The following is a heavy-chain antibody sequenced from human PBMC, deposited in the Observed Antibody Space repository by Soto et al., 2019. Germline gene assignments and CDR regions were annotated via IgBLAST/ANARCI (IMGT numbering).Heavy chain of an antibody. J-gene: IGHJ6*02. CDR2: IIPLFGTT. CDR3: EIDVGYGELSVD. D-gene: IGHD3-10*01. CDR1: GGTFSNYV. V-gene: IGHV1-69*01. Sequence: QVQLVQSGTEVKKPGSSAKVSCRASGGTFSNYVISWVRQAPGQGLEWMGGIIPLFGTTDYAKKFQGRIAITADESTTTVYLNLSILRLEDTAVYFCEIDVGYGELSVDWGQGTTVIVSS.